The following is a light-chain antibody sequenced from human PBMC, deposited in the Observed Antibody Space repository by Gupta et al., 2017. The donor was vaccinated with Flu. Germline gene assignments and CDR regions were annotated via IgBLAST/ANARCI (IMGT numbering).Light chain of an antibody. CDR1: QSLLHSNGYNY. CDR3: KQDLQTPWT. CDR2: LGS. Sequence: IVMTQSPLSLPVTPGEPASISCRSSQSLLHSNGYNYMDWYLQKPGQSPQLLIYLGSNRASGVPDRCSGSGSGTVFTLKISRVEAEDVGVYYCKQDLQTPWTFGQGTKVEIK. V-gene: IGKV2-28*01. J-gene: IGKJ1*01.